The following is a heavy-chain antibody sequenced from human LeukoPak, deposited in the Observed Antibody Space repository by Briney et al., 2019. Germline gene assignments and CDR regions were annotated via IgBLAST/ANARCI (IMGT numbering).Heavy chain of an antibody. Sequence: SETLSLTCTVSGGSISSYYWSWIRQPAGKGLEWIGRIYTRGSTNYNPSLKSRVTMSVDTSKNQFSLKLSSVTAADTAVYYCAREGVMRAYYYYYYMDVWGKGTTVTVSS. J-gene: IGHJ6*03. CDR1: GGSISSYY. CDR3: AREGVMRAYYYYYYMDV. CDR2: IYTRGST. V-gene: IGHV4-4*07. D-gene: IGHD3-16*01.